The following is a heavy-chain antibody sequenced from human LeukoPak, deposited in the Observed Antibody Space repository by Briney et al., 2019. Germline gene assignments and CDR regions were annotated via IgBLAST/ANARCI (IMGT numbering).Heavy chain of an antibody. D-gene: IGHD2-8*02. CDR1: GFMFSSYW. CDR2: IKLDGSES. V-gene: IGHV3-7*01. CDR3: ARLVGWGRFDH. J-gene: IGHJ5*02. Sequence: GGSLRLSCTASGFMFSSYWMTWVRQAPGKGLEWVASIKLDGSESRYVDSVKGRFTISRDNGKNSLYLHMNSLRAEDTAVCYYARLVGWGRFDHWGQGTLLAVSS.